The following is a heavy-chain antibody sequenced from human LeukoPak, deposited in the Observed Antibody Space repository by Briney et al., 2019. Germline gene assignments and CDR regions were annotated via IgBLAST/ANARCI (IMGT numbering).Heavy chain of an antibody. J-gene: IGHJ1*01. CDR1: GFTFSSYA. D-gene: IGHD3-9*01. CDR3: AKDPARYFDWLLQAEYFQH. CDR2: ISGGGGST. V-gene: IGHV3-23*01. Sequence: TGGSLRLSCAASGFTFSSYAMSWVRQAPGKGLEWVSNISGGGGSTYYADSVKGRFTISRDNSKNTLYLQMNSLRAEETAVYYCAKDPARYFDWLLQAEYFQHWGQGTLVTVSS.